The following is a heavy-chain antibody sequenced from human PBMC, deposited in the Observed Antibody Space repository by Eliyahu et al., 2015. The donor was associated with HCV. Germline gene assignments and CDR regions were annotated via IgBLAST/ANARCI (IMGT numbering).Heavy chain of an antibody. D-gene: IGHD2-2*01. CDR2: IYYNGST. CDR1: GXXISRXY. Sequence: QVQLQESGPGLVKPSETLSLTCTVPGXXISRXYWSWIRQPPGKGLEWIGYIYYNGSTNYNPSXKSRVTISVDTSKNQFSLKLSSVTAADTAVYYCARGGGYCSSTSCYSRFDYWGQGTLVTVSS. J-gene: IGHJ4*02. V-gene: IGHV4-59*01. CDR3: ARGGGYCSSTSCYSRFDY.